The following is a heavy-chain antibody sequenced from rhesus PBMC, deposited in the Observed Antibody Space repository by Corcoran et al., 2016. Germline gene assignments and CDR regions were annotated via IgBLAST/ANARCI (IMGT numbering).Heavy chain of an antibody. D-gene: IGHD6-37*01. J-gene: IGHJ5-2*02. CDR3: ARGPPYFWGGEWWVVALDV. V-gene: IGHV4-173*01. Sequence: QLQLQESGPGLVKPSETLSLTCAVSGGSISSNYWSWIRQPPGKGLEWIGRISGSGENTGNNHARETRGTIETDTTKNTCCLRRCSGNAAGTAVYYGARGPPYFWGGEWWVVALDVWGRGVLVTVSS. CDR2: ISGSGENT. CDR1: GGSISSNY.